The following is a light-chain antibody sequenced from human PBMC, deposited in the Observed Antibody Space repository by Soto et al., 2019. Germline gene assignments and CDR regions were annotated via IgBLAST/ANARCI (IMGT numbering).Light chain of an antibody. Sequence: DIQMTQSPSTLSASVGDRVTITCRASQTISTWLAWYQQKPGKAPKLLIYKASSLEGGVPSRFSGSGSGTEVNITNSSRQPDDWATYYCQQGNTYPLTFGGGTTVDIK. CDR1: QTISTW. CDR2: KAS. J-gene: IGKJ4*01. CDR3: QQGNTYPLT. V-gene: IGKV1-5*03.